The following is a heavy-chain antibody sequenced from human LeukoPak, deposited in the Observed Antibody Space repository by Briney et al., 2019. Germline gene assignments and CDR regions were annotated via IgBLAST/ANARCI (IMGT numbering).Heavy chain of an antibody. CDR1: GFTFDDYA. CDR3: AKDLRQWDYGDYANDY. Sequence: PGRPLRLSCAASGFTFDDYAMHWVRQAPGKGLEWVSGISWNSGSIGYADSVKGRFTISRDNAKNTLYLQMNSLRAEDTAVYYCAKDLRQWDYGDYANDYWGQGTLVTVSS. V-gene: IGHV3-9*01. CDR2: ISWNSGSI. D-gene: IGHD4-17*01. J-gene: IGHJ4*02.